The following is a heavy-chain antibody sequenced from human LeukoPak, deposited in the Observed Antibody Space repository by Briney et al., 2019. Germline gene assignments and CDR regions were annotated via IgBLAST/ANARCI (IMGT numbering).Heavy chain of an antibody. CDR2: FSYNVHS. Sequence: PSETLSLTCTVSGGXVSSTNDYWSWIRQPPGKGLEWVGFFSYNVHSDYNPSLKSRVTISVDTSKNQFSLRLSSVTAADTAIYYCGRVPAAGTGPDYWGQGTLVTVSS. V-gene: IGHV4-61*01. J-gene: IGHJ4*02. D-gene: IGHD6-13*01. CDR1: GGXVSSTNDY. CDR3: GRVPAAGTGPDY.